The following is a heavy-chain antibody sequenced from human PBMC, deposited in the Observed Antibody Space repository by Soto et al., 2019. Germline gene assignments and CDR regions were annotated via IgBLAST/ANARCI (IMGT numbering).Heavy chain of an antibody. CDR3: ARDGGVYDYSPFDY. V-gene: IGHV1-69*12. J-gene: IGHJ4*02. Sequence: QVQLVQSGAEVKKPGSSVKVSCKASGGTFSSYAIRWVRQAPGQGLEWMGGIIPIFGTADYAQKFQGRVTMTADESTSTAYMELSSLRSEDTAVYYCARDGGVYDYSPFDYWGQGTLVTVSS. D-gene: IGHD4-4*01. CDR1: GGTFSSYA. CDR2: IIPIFGTA.